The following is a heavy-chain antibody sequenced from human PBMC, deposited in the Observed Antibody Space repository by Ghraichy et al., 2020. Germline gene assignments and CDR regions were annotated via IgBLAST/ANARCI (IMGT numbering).Heavy chain of an antibody. CDR1: GFTFDDYA. Sequence: SLRLSCAASGFTFDDYALHWVRQAPGKGLEWVSGITWNSGSIGYADSVKGRFTLSRDNAKNSLYLQMNSLRAEDTALYYCARGGIYSSSYLYYYALDVWGQGTTVTVSS. CDR2: ITWNSGSI. CDR3: ARGGIYSSSYLYYYALDV. D-gene: IGHD6-6*01. V-gene: IGHV3-9*01. J-gene: IGHJ6*02.